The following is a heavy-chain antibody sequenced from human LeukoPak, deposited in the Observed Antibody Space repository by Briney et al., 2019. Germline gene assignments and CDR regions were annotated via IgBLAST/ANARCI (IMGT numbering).Heavy chain of an antibody. CDR1: GYSFSNYW. Sequence: GESLKISRMGSGYSFSNYWIGWVRQMPGKGLEWTGIIYPDESNTRYSPSFQGQVTIPADKSISTAYLQWSSLKASDTAIYYCARHEGGGWYIDYWGQGTLVTVSS. CDR3: ARHEGGGWYIDY. CDR2: IYPDESNT. J-gene: IGHJ4*02. V-gene: IGHV5-51*01. D-gene: IGHD6-19*01.